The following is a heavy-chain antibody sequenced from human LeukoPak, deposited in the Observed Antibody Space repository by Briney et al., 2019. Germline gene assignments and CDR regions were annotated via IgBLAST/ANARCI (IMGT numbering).Heavy chain of an antibody. CDR2: IYYSGST. CDR1: GGSISSGGYY. Sequence: PSETLSLTCTVSGGSISSGGYYWSWIRQHPGKGLEWIGYIYYSGSTYYNPSLKSRVTISVDTSKNQFSLKLSSVTAADTAVYYCARDNIVARTFDYWGQGTLVTVSS. V-gene: IGHV4-31*03. D-gene: IGHD5-12*01. J-gene: IGHJ4*02. CDR3: ARDNIVARTFDY.